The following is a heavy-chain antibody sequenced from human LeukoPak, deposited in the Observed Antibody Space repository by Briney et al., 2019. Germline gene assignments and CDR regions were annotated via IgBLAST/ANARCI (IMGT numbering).Heavy chain of an antibody. D-gene: IGHD3-10*01. CDR2: INPNSGGT. Sequence: GASVKVSCKASGYTFTGYYMHWVRQAPGQGLEWMGRINPNSGGTNYAQKFQGRVTMTTDTSTTTAYMELRSLRSDDTAVYYCARDVNGSGSYYYWGQGTLVTVSS. CDR1: GYTFTGYY. V-gene: IGHV1-2*06. J-gene: IGHJ4*02. CDR3: ARDVNGSGSYYY.